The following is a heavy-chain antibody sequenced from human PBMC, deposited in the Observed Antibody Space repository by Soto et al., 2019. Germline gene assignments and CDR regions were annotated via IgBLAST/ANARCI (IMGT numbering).Heavy chain of an antibody. V-gene: IGHV4-31*03. CDR3: ERARLRAVYAFDI. J-gene: IGHJ3*02. D-gene: IGHD5-12*01. CDR1: GGSVSSGSYY. CDR2: IYYSGST. Sequence: TLALTCTVSGGSVSSGSYYWTWLRQRPGKGLEWIGYIYYSGSTYYSPSLKSRLSISPDTSKNQFSLRLSSVTAADTALYYCERARLRAVYAFDIWGQGTMVTVSS.